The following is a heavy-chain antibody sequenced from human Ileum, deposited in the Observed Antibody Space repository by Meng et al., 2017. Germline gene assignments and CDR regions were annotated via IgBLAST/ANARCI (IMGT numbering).Heavy chain of an antibody. J-gene: IGHJ4*02. Sequence: GESLKISCAASGFTFSSNSMAWVRQAPGKGLEWVSVIGGDSGGIHYGDSVKGRFTIFRDNSKSTLYLEMNSLRAEDTAVYYCAKYCGGACFRNFDYWGQGTLVTVSS. V-gene: IGHV3-23*01. D-gene: IGHD2-21*02. CDR1: GFTFSSNS. CDR3: AKYCGGACFRNFDY. CDR2: IGGDSGGI.